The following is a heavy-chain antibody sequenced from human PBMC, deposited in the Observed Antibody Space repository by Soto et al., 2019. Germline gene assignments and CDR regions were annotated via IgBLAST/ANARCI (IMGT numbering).Heavy chain of an antibody. CDR1: GGSISSGGYY. D-gene: IGHD7-27*01. CDR2: IYYSGST. CDR3: AREAITGDAENWFDP. Sequence: PSETLSLTCTVSGGSISSGGYYWSWIRQHPGKGLEWIGYIYYSGSTYYNPSLKSRVTISVDTSKNQFSLKLSSVTAADTAVYYCAREAITGDAENWFDPWGQGTLVTVSS. J-gene: IGHJ5*02. V-gene: IGHV4-31*03.